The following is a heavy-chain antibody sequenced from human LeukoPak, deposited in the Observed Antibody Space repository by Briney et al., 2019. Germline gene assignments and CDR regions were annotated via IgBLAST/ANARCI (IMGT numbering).Heavy chain of an antibody. CDR1: GFTFSSYA. V-gene: IGHV3-73*01. CDR2: IRSKANSYAT. D-gene: IGHD3-22*01. CDR3: TSDSRYYYYMDV. J-gene: IGHJ6*03. Sequence: GGSLRLSCAASGFTFSSYAMHWVRQASGKGLEWVGRIRSKANSYATAYAASVKGRFTISRDDSKSTAYLQMNSLKTEDTAVYYCTSDSRYYYYMDVWGKGTTVTVSS.